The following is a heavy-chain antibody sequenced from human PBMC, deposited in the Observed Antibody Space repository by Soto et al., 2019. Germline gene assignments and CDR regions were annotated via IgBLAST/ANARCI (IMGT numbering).Heavy chain of an antibody. J-gene: IGHJ6*02. CDR1: GFTFSSYG. CDR2: ISYDGSKE. CDR3: AKDLRLWSKDYYYYGMDV. Sequence: QVQLVESGGGVFQPGRSLRLSCAASGFTFSSYGMHWVRQAPGKGLEWVAVISYDGSKEFYADSVKGRFTISRDNSKNTLYLQMNSLRAEDTAVYYCAKDLRLWSKDYYYYGMDVWGQGTTVTVSS. V-gene: IGHV3-30*18. D-gene: IGHD5-18*01.